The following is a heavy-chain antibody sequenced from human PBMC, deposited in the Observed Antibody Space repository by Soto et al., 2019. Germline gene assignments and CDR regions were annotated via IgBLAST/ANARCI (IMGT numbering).Heavy chain of an antibody. CDR3: AIGCYSSGYVVFYI. D-gene: IGHD3-22*01. CDR1: GGSISSGGYS. V-gene: IGHV4-30-2*01. Sequence: SETLSLTCAVSGGSISSGGYSWSWIRQPPGKGLEWIGYIYHSGSTYYNPSLKSRVTISVDRSKNQFSLKLSSVTAADTAVYYCAIGCYSSGYVVFYICGRGTMDTVSS. J-gene: IGHJ3*02. CDR2: IYHSGST.